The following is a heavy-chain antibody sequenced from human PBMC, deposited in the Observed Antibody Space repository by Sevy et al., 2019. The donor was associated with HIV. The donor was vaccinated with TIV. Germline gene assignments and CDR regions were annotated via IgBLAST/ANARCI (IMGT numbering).Heavy chain of an antibody. CDR2: INPYSGGT. D-gene: IGHD2-21*02. Sequence: ASVKVSCKASGYTFNSFYIHWVRQAPGQGLEWMGWINPYSGGTHHAQKFQGRVTLTRDTSISVAYMDLTSLRSNDTAVYYCVRDRFYGGDSVTFAGDFSGQGTLVTVSS. CDR1: GYTFNSFY. CDR3: VRDRFYGGDSVTFAGDF. J-gene: IGHJ4*02. V-gene: IGHV1-2*02.